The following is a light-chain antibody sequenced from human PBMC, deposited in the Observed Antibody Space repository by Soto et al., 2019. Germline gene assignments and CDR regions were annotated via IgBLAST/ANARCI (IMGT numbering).Light chain of an antibody. V-gene: IGKV3-15*01. CDR1: QSVSSN. CDR3: QQYNNWYGT. CDR2: GAS. Sequence: EIVMTQSPATLSVSPGERATLSCRASQSVSSNLAWYQQKPGQAPRLLIYGASTRATGIPARFSGSGSGTEFTLTISSLQSYCFAVLFCQQYNNWYGTFGQGTKVEIK. J-gene: IGKJ1*01.